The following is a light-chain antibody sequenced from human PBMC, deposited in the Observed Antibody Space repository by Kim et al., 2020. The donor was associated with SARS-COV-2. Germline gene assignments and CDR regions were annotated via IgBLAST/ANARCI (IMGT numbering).Light chain of an antibody. V-gene: IGKV1-5*03. CDR1: QNIHIW. J-gene: IGKJ1*01. CDR3: QQYESSWT. Sequence: SASVGDTVNITCRASQNIHIWLAWYQQKPGKAPKFRIYRASSLESGVPSRFSGSGSGTEFTLTISSLQPDDFATYYCQQYESSWTFGPGTKVDIK. CDR2: RAS.